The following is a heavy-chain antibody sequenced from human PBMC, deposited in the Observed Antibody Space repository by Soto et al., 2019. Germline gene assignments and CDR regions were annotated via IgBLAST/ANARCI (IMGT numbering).Heavy chain of an antibody. D-gene: IGHD6-19*01. J-gene: IGHJ6*03. CDR2: ISGFNGNT. V-gene: IGHV1-18*01. CDR1: SYSFTNYG. Sequence: QDQLVQSGAEVKKPGASVTVSCKASSYSFTNYGITWVRQAPGQGLEWMGWISGFNGNTHYAQKLQGRVTMTTDASTSTAYMELRSPRPDDTAVYYCARDRGVAPPVAGNTHYYYYMDVWGKGTTVTVSS. CDR3: ARDRGVAPPVAGNTHYYYYMDV.